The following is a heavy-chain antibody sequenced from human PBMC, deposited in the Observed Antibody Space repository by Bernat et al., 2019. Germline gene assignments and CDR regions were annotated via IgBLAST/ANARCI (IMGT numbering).Heavy chain of an antibody. V-gene: IGHV4-30-2*01. D-gene: IGHD2-8*01. J-gene: IGHJ4*02. CDR2: IYHSGST. Sequence: QLQLQESGSGLVKPSQTLSLTCAVSGCSISSGGYSWSWTRQPPGKALEWIGYIYHSGSTYYNPSLKSRVTIAVDTSKNQFSLKVSSVTAADTAMYYCGRDYCTDGVCYGGFDDWGQGTLVTVSS. CDR1: GCSISSGGYS. CDR3: GRDYCTDGVCYGGFDD.